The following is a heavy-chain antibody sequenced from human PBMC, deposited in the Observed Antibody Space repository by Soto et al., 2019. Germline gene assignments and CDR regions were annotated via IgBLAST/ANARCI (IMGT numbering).Heavy chain of an antibody. CDR3: ARGGTASGWAVYFDY. Sequence: QVQLVQSGAEVKKPGASVKVSCKASGYTFTGYYMHWVRQAPGQGLEWMGWINPNSGGTNYAQKFQGWVTMTRDTSISTAYMELSRLRYDDTAVYYCARGGTASGWAVYFDYWGQGTLVTVSS. CDR2: INPNSGGT. J-gene: IGHJ4*02. V-gene: IGHV1-2*04. CDR1: GYTFTGYY. D-gene: IGHD6-19*01.